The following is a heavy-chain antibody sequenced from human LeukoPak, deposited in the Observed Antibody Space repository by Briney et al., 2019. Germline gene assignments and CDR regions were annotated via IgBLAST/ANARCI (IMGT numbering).Heavy chain of an antibody. CDR3: AKVFNGDYLYYYYYMDV. V-gene: IGHV3-23*01. CDR1: GFTFSSYG. J-gene: IGHJ6*03. CDR2: ISGSGGST. Sequence: GGSLRLSCAASGFTFSSYGMSWVRQAPGKGLEWVSAISGSGGSTYYADSVKGRLTISRDNSKNTLYLQMNSPRAEDTAVYYCAKVFNGDYLYYYYYMDVWGKGTTVTVSS. D-gene: IGHD4-17*01.